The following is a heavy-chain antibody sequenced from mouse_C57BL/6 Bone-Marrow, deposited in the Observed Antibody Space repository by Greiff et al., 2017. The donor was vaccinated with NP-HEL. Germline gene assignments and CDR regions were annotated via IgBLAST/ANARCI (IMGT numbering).Heavy chain of an antibody. J-gene: IGHJ2*01. CDR2: ILPGSGNT. CDR3: ARDYYGSSYFDY. D-gene: IGHD1-1*01. CDR1: GYTFTGNW. Sequence: LQESGAELMKPGASVKLSCKATGYTFTGNWIEWVKQRPGHGLEWIGEILPGSGNTYYNERFKGKATFTADTSSNTAYMQLSSLTTEDSAIYYCARDYYGSSYFDYWGQGTTLTVSS. V-gene: IGHV1-9*01.